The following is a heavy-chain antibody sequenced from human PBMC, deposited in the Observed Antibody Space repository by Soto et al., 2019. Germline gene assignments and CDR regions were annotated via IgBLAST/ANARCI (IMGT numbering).Heavy chain of an antibody. J-gene: IGHJ6*02. V-gene: IGHV3-23*01. D-gene: IGHD3-10*01. CDR1: GFTFSSYA. CDR2: ISGSGGST. Sequence: GGSLSLSCAASGFTFSSYAMSWVRQAPGKGLEWVSAISGSGGSTYYADSVKGRFTISRDNSKNTLYLQMNSLRAEDTAVYYCATGRGVNFYYGMDVWGQGTTVTVSS. CDR3: ATGRGVNFYYGMDV.